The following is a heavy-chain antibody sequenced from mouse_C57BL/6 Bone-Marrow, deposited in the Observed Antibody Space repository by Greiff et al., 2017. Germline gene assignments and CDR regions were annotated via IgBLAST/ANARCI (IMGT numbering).Heavy chain of an antibody. V-gene: IGHV1-15*01. CDR1: GYTFTDYE. D-gene: IGHD3-1*01. CDR2: IAPETGGT. J-gene: IGHJ4*01. CDR3: TRPSGDYYAMDY. Sequence: VQRVESGAELVRPGASVTLSCKASGYTFTDYEMHWVKQTPVHGLEWIGAIAPETGGTAYNQKFKGKAILTADKSSSTAYMELRSLTSEDSAVYYCTRPSGDYYAMDYWGQGTAVTVSS.